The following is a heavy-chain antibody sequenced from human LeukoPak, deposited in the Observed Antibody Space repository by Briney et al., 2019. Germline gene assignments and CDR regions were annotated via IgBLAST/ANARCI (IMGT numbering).Heavy chain of an antibody. CDR3: ARARSLRPYCGGDCYWDY. D-gene: IGHD2-21*01. J-gene: IGHJ4*02. CDR2: ISAYNGNT. Sequence: ASVKVSCKASGYTFTSYGISWVRQAPGQGLEWMGWISAYNGNTNYAQKLQGRVTMTTDTFTSTAYMELRSLRSDDTAVYYCARARSLRPYCGGDCYWDYWGQGTLVTVSS. V-gene: IGHV1-18*01. CDR1: GYTFTSYG.